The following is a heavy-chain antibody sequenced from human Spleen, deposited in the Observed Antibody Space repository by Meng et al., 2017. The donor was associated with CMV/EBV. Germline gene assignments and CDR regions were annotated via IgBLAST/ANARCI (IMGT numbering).Heavy chain of an antibody. CDR2: ISAYNGDR. J-gene: IGHJ1*01. CDR1: GYTFINYG. D-gene: IGHD6-25*01. V-gene: IGHV1-18*01. Sequence: KAYGYTFINYGISWVRQVPGKGLEWMGWISAYNGDRESEQNFQGRFTMTTDTSSRTVYMELRSLTSDDTAVYYCARASGVIAAAVLEHWGQGTLVTVSS. CDR3: ARASGVIAAAVLEH.